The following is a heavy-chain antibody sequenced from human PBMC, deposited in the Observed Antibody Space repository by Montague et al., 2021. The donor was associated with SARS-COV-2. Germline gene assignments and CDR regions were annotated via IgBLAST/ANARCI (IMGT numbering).Heavy chain of an antibody. V-gene: IGHV4-59*01. CDR2: IYHSGNT. CDR3: ARDLLPPRTAIKTNFFGLDV. J-gene: IGHJ6*02. Sequence: SETLSLTCTVPGSFISSSYWSWIRQPPGKGLEWIGYIYHSGNTNYNPSLKSRVTISIDTSMNQFSLSLSSMTAADTAVYFCARDLLPPRTAIKTNFFGLDVWGQGTPVIVSS. CDR1: GSFISSSY. D-gene: IGHD2-21*02.